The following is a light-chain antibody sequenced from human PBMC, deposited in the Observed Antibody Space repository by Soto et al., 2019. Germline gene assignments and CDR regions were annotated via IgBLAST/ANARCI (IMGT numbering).Light chain of an antibody. V-gene: IGKV1-5*01. Sequence: DIQMTQSPSTLSASVGDRVTITCRASQSINSWLAWYQQKPGKAPKLLIYDASTLQSGVPSRYSGSGSGTEFTLTIRSLQPDDFATYYCQQLRMYPSTFGGGTKVDIK. CDR1: QSINSW. J-gene: IGKJ4*01. CDR3: QQLRMYPST. CDR2: DAS.